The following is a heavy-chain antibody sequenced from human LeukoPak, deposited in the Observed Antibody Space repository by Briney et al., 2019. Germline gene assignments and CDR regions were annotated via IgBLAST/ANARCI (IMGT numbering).Heavy chain of an antibody. Sequence: PSETLSLTCTVSGGSISSSTYYWGWIRQSPGKGLEWIGSVHYSGGSYYNPSLKSRVTISLNTSKNQFSLKLSSVTAADTAVYYCARIINYYVRRSWFDPWGQGTLVTVSS. D-gene: IGHD3-10*02. J-gene: IGHJ5*02. CDR1: GGSISSSTYY. CDR3: ARIINYYVRRSWFDP. CDR2: VHYSGGS. V-gene: IGHV4-39*07.